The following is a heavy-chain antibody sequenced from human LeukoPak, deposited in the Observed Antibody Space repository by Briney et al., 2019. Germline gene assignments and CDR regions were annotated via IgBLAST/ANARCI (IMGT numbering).Heavy chain of an antibody. V-gene: IGHV4-59*08. D-gene: IGHD6-19*01. CDR1: GGSISSYY. CDR2: IYYSGST. Sequence: SETLSLTCTVSGGSISSYYWSWIRQPPGKGLEWIGYIYYSGSTNYNPSLKSRVTISVDTSKNQFSLKLSSVTAADTAVYYCARRVAGTARYYFDYWGQGTLVTVSS. CDR3: ARRVAGTARYYFDY. J-gene: IGHJ4*02.